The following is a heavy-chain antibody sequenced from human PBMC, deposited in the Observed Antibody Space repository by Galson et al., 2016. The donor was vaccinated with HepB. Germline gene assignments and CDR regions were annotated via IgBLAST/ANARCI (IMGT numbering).Heavy chain of an antibody. V-gene: IGHV1-58*01. Sequence: SVKVSCKASGFTFTSSAVQWVRQARGQRLEWIGWIVFGSGDSSYAQKFHERATITRDMSTSTAYMELRSLRSEDTAVYYCAADYGWEREYAFDTWGQGTMVTVSS. D-gene: IGHD1-26*01. CDR3: AADYGWEREYAFDT. CDR1: GFTFTSSA. J-gene: IGHJ3*02. CDR2: IVFGSGDS.